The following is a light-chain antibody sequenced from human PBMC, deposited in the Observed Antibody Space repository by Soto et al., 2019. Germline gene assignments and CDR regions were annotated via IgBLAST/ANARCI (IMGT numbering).Light chain of an antibody. CDR1: SSDVGGYNY. V-gene: IGLV2-14*01. CDR3: SSYTSSSTHVV. CDR2: EVS. J-gene: IGLJ2*01. Sequence: QSVLTQPASVSGSPGQSITISCTGTSSDVGGYNYVSWYQQHPGKAPKLMIYEVSNRPSGVSNRFSGSKSGNTASLTISGLQAEDEADYYCSSYTSSSTHVVFDGGTKVTVL.